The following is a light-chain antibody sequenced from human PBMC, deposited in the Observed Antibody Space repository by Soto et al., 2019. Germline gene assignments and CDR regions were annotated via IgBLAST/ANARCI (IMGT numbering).Light chain of an antibody. CDR1: SSNIGINT. CDR2: TDN. J-gene: IGLJ1*01. V-gene: IGLV1-44*01. Sequence: QSALTQPPSASGTPGQRVTISCSGSSSNIGINTVNWYQQVPGTAPKLLIYTDNQRPSGVPDRFSGSKSGTSASLAISGLQSEDEADYYCEAWDDSLNGLYVFGTGTKV. CDR3: EAWDDSLNGLYV.